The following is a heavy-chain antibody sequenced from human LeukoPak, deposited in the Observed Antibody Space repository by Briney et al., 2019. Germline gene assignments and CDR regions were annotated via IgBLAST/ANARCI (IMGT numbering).Heavy chain of an antibody. CDR3: ARDDDYGDYGELDAFDI. CDR2: ISSSSSYI. Sequence: GGSLRLSCAASGFTFNIYSMNWVRQAPGKGLEWVSSISSSSSYINYADSVKGRFTISRDNAKNSLYLQMNSLRAEDTAVYYCARDDDYGDYGELDAFDIWGQGTMVTVSS. CDR1: GFTFNIYS. V-gene: IGHV3-21*01. D-gene: IGHD4-17*01. J-gene: IGHJ3*02.